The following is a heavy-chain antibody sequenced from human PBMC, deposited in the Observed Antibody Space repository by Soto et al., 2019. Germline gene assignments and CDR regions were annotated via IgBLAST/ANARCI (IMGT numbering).Heavy chain of an antibody. CDR2: IYYSGST. CDR1: GGSISSSSYY. D-gene: IGHD3-22*01. Sequence: SETLSLTCTVSGGSISSSSYYWGWIRQPPGKGLEWIGSIYYSGSTYYNPSLKTRVTISVDTSKNQFSLKLSSVTAADTAVYYCARDVEWHDSSGYYDYWGQGTLVTVSS. CDR3: ARDVEWHDSSGYYDY. V-gene: IGHV4-39*07. J-gene: IGHJ4*02.